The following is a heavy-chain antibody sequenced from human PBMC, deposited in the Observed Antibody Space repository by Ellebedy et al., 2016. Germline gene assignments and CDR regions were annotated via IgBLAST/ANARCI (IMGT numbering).Heavy chain of an antibody. J-gene: IGHJ4*02. CDR3: TRGGAVAGGFDY. CDR1: GFTFSDYA. CDR2: IWSDGTKK. D-gene: IGHD6-19*01. V-gene: IGHV3-33*01. Sequence: GGSLRLSCAASGFTFSDYAMHWVRQAPGKGPEWVAVIWSDGTKKYYTDSVRGRFTISRDTSKNTLYMQMDSLRAEGTAVYYCTRGGAVAGGFDYWGQGTLVTVSS.